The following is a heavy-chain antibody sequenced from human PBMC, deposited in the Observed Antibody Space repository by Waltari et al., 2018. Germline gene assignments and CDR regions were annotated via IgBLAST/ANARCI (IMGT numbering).Heavy chain of an antibody. V-gene: IGHV3-74*01. Sequence: EVQLVESGGDLVQPGGSLRLSCAASGFTFSSYGMHWVREAPGKGLVWVSRIRGDGSSTAYAGAVRGRFTISRDNAENTLYLQMNSLKAEDTAVYYCARDPDDRGYSYADYWGQGTLVTVSS. CDR1: GFTFSSYG. D-gene: IGHD5-18*01. CDR2: IRGDGSST. CDR3: ARDPDDRGYSYADY. J-gene: IGHJ4*02.